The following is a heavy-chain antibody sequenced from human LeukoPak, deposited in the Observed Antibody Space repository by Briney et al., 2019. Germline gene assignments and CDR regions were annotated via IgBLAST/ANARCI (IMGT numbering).Heavy chain of an antibody. D-gene: IGHD3-10*01. V-gene: IGHV4-39*07. CDR1: GGSISSSSYY. CDR2: IYYSGST. J-gene: IGHJ3*02. Sequence: SSETLSLTCTVSGGSISSSSYYWGWIRQPPGKGLEWIGSIYYSGSTYYNPSLKSRVTISVDTSKNQFSLKLSSVTAADTAVYYCARDRPKRITMDAFDIWGQGTMVTVSS. CDR3: ARDRPKRITMDAFDI.